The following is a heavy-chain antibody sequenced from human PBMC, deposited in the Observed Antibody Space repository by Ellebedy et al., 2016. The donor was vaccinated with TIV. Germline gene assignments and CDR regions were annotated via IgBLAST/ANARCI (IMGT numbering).Heavy chain of an antibody. Sequence: GESLKISCAASGFTFSSYGMHWVRQAPGKGLEWVAFIRYDGSNKYYADSVKGRFTISRDNSKNTLYLQMNSLRVEDTAVYYCARTASVGPNAFDIWGQGTMVTVSS. J-gene: IGHJ3*02. CDR3: ARTASVGPNAFDI. V-gene: IGHV3-30*02. CDR1: GFTFSSYG. CDR2: IRYDGSNK. D-gene: IGHD1-1*01.